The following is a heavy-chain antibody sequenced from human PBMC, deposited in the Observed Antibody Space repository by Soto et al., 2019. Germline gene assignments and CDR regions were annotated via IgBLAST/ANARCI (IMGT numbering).Heavy chain of an antibody. J-gene: IGHJ4*02. Sequence: DSVKGRFTISRDNSKNTLYLQMNILRAEDTAVYYCARALSGRSLTAELWGQGTLVTVSS. D-gene: IGHD1-26*01. V-gene: IGHV3-30*07. CDR3: ARALSGRSLTAEL.